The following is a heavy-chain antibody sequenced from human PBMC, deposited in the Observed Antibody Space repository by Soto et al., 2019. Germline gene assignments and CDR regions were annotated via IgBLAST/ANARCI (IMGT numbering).Heavy chain of an antibody. V-gene: IGHV3-23*01. Sequence: FAASGFTLSTCAMTWVRQAPGKGLEWVLCISGSGDTTYYADSVEGRFTISRDTSKNTVYLQMNSLRVDDTAVYYCAKGHPGGSCYSGLDCWGQGTLVTVSS. D-gene: IGHD2-15*01. CDR1: GFTLSTCA. CDR2: ISGSGDTT. J-gene: IGHJ4*02. CDR3: AKGHPGGSCYSGLDC.